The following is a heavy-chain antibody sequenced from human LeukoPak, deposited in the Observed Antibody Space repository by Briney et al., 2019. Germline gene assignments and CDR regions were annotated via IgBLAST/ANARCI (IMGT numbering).Heavy chain of an antibody. J-gene: IGHJ4*02. CDR3: ALGDYVWGSYRYHN. CDR1: GFTFDDYA. CDR2: ISWNSGSI. Sequence: GGSLRLSCAASGFTFDDYAMHWVRQAPGKGLEWVSGISWNSGSIGYADSVKGRFTISRDNAKNSLYLQTNSLRAEDTALYYCALGDYVWGSYRYHNWGQGTLVTVSS. D-gene: IGHD3-16*02. V-gene: IGHV3-9*01.